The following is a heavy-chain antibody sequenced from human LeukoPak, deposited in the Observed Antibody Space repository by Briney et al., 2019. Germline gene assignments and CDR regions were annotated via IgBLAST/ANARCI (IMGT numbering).Heavy chain of an antibody. V-gene: IGHV4-30-2*01. CDR3: ARAVIGSSGPFDAFDI. CDR2: IYHSGST. Sequence: SQTLSLTCTVSGGSISSGGYYWSWIRQPPGKGLEWIGYIYHSGSTYYNPSLKSRVTISVDRSKNQFSLKLSSVTAADTAVYYCARAVIGSSGPFDAFDIWGQGTMVTVSS. CDR1: GGSISSGGYY. J-gene: IGHJ3*02. D-gene: IGHD3-22*01.